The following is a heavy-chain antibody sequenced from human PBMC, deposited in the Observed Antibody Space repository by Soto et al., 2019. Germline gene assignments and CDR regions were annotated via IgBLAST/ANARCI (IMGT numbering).Heavy chain of an antibody. CDR1: GFTFSNAW. J-gene: IGHJ3*02. V-gene: IGHV3-15*07. CDR3: TTVHYYGSGRNDAFAT. Sequence: GGSLRLSCAASGFTFSNAWMNWVRQAPGKGMEWVGRIKSKTDGGTTDYAAPVKGRFTISRDDSKNTLYLQMNSLKTEDTAVYYCTTVHYYGSGRNDAFATWGQGTMVTVSS. D-gene: IGHD3-10*01. CDR2: IKSKTDGGTT.